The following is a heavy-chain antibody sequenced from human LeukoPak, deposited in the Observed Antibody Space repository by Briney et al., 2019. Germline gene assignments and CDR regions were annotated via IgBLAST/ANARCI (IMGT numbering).Heavy chain of an antibody. CDR3: ARQYRAYYYDSSGYGY. Sequence: GESLKISCKGSAYRFTSYWIGWVRQMPGKGLEWMGIIYPGDSDIRYSPSFQGQVTISADKSISTAYLQWSSLKASDTAMYYCARQYRAYYYDSSGYGYRGQGTLVTVSS. D-gene: IGHD3-22*01. V-gene: IGHV5-51*01. CDR2: IYPGDSDI. CDR1: AYRFTSYW. J-gene: IGHJ4*02.